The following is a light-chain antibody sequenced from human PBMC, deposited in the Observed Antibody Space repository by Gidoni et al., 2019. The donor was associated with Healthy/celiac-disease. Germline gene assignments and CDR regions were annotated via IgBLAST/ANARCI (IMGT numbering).Light chain of an antibody. CDR2: QHG. J-gene: IGLJ3*02. CDR1: DLADKI. CDR3: LAWDSGTAV. Sequence: SYDVTQPPSLSVSPGQTASVSCSGHDLADKIVSWYQQRPGQSPVLILYQHGRRPSGIPERFSGSTSGNTATLTIRGVQTVDEADYYCLAWDSGTAVFGGGTKLTVL. V-gene: IGLV3-1*01.